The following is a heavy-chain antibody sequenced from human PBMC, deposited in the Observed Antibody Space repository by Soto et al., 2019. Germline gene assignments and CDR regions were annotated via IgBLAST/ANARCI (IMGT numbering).Heavy chain of an antibody. CDR1: GGSISSGDYY. Sequence: SETLSLTCTVSGGSISSGDYYWSWIRQPPGKGLEWIGYIYYSGSTYYNPSLKSRVTISVDTSKNQFSLKLSSVTAADTAVYYCARVVVRGVDAYWGQGTLVTVSS. D-gene: IGHD3-10*01. CDR2: IYYSGST. V-gene: IGHV4-30-4*01. CDR3: ARVVVRGVDAY. J-gene: IGHJ4*02.